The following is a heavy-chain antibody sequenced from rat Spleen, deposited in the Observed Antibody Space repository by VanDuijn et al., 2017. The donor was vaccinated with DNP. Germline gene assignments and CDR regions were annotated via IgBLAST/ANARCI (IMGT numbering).Heavy chain of an antibody. CDR1: GFTFNYYW. Sequence: EVQLVESGGGVVQPGRSLKLSCVASGFTFNYYWMAWIRQVPGKGLEWIASITSGSGTTSYPDSVKGRFTISRDDAKDTLSLQMDSLRSEDTATYYCATSPGPNWFAYWGQGTLVTVSS. V-gene: IGHV5-31*01. CDR3: ATSPGPNWFAY. CDR2: ITSGSGTT. D-gene: IGHD1-4*01. J-gene: IGHJ3*01.